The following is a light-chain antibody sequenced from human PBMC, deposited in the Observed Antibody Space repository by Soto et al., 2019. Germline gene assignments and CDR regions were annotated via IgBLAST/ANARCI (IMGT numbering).Light chain of an antibody. CDR3: QKLNEYSA. CDR2: KAS. J-gene: IGKJ1*01. Sequence: DIQMTQSPSTLSASVGDRVTITCRASRSISGWLAWYQQKPGKAPKLLIYKASTLESGVPSRFSGSGSGKKFTFTIHSLQPDDFATYYCQKLNEYSAFGQGTKVDNK. CDR1: RSISGW. V-gene: IGKV1-5*03.